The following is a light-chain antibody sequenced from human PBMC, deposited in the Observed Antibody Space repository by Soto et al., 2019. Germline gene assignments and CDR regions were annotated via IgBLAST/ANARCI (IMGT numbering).Light chain of an antibody. CDR3: RMYRSVPV. J-gene: IGKJ3*01. Sequence: DIQMTQSPTSLSASVGDRVTITCRASQDIRNFVAWYQQKPGKAPKLLIYAASTLQSGVPSRFSGSGSGTDFTLTINSLEPEDVATYSCRMYRSVPVFGPGTKVEIK. CDR2: AAS. V-gene: IGKV1-27*01. CDR1: QDIRNF.